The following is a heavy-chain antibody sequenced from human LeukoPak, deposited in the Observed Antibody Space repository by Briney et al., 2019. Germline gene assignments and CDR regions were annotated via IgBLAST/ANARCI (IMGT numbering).Heavy chain of an antibody. CDR2: IYYSGST. CDR3: TRGSYDVLTGYSTLGEY. J-gene: IGHJ4*02. V-gene: IGHV4-39*01. CDR1: SGSISSSSYY. D-gene: IGHD3-9*01. Sequence: SETLSLTCTVSSGSISSSSYYWGWIRQPPGKGLEWIGNIYYSGSTYYNPSLKSRLTISLDTSQGQFSLRLSSVTAADTALYYCTRGSYDVLTGYSTLGEYWGQGALVTVSS.